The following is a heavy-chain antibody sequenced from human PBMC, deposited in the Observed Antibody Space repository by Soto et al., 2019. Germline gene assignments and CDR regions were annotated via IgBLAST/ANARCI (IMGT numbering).Heavy chain of an antibody. CDR3: ERPSSIAARGPYYYHHGSDV. CDR2: IIPIFGTA. V-gene: IGHV1-69*06. Sequence: SVKVSCKASGGTFSSYAISWVRQAPGQGLEWMGGIIPIFGTANYAQKFQGRVTITADKSTSTDYMELSSLRSEDTAVYYCERPSSIAARGPYYYHHGSDVW. D-gene: IGHD6-6*01. J-gene: IGHJ6*01. CDR1: GGTFSSYA.